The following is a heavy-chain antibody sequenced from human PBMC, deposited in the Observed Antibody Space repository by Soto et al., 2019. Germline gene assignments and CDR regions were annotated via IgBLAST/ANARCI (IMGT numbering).Heavy chain of an antibody. CDR2: IYYSGST. V-gene: IGHV4-30-4*01. J-gene: IGHJ4*02. Sequence: PSETLSLTCTVSGGSISSGDYYWSWIRQPPGKGLEWIGYIYYSGSTYYNPSLKSRVTISVDTSKNQFSLKLSSVTAADTAVYYCARGFFDILTGYYTGPMDYWGQGTLVTVSS. CDR1: GGSISSGDYY. D-gene: IGHD3-9*01. CDR3: ARGFFDILTGYYTGPMDY.